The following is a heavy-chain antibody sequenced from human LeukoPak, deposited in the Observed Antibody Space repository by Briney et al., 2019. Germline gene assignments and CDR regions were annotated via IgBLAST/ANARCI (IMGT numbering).Heavy chain of an antibody. CDR3: ASRGGGVVPAAPYYFDY. Sequence: ASVKVSCKASGGTFSSYAISWVRQAPGQGLEWMGGIIPIFGTANYAQKFRGRVTITADKSTSTAYMELSSLRSEDTAVYYCASRGGGVVPAAPYYFDYWGQGTLVTVSS. J-gene: IGHJ4*02. CDR1: GGTFSSYA. CDR2: IIPIFGTA. D-gene: IGHD2-2*01. V-gene: IGHV1-69*06.